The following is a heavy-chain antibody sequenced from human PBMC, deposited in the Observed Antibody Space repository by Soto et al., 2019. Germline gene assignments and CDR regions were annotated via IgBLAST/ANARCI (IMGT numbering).Heavy chain of an antibody. D-gene: IGHD3-10*01. CDR1: GFTFDDYA. J-gene: IGHJ6*03. CDR2: ISWNSGSI. Sequence: EVQLVESGGGLVQPGRSLRLSCAASGFTFDDYAMHWVRQAPGKGLEWVSGISWNSGSIGYADSVKGRFTISRDNAKNSLYLQMNSLRAEDTALYYCAKDSITMVRGAYYYYSYYMDVWGKGTTVTVSS. CDR3: AKDSITMVRGAYYYYSYYMDV. V-gene: IGHV3-9*01.